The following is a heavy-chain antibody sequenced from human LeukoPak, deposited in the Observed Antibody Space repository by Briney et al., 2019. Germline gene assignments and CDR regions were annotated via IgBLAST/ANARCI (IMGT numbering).Heavy chain of an antibody. CDR3: ARDGGSGSYYNYRGGYYYMDV. D-gene: IGHD3-10*01. CDR1: GFTFADYG. Sequence: GGSLRLSCAASGFTFADYGMSWVRQAPGKGLEWVSGINWNGGTTGYADSVKGRFTVSRDNAKNSLYLQMNSLRAEDTALYYCARDGGSGSYYNYRGGYYYMDVWGKGTTVTISS. V-gene: IGHV3-20*04. CDR2: INWNGGTT. J-gene: IGHJ6*03.